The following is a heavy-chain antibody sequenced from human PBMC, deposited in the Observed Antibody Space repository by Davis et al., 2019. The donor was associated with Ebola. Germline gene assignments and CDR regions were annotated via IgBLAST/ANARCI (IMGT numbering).Heavy chain of an antibody. Sequence: PSETLSLTCAISGDSVSINSAGWNWIRQSPSRGLEWLGRTYFNSKYYSDYAVSMRGRITINADPSKNQFSLQLNSVTPEDTAVYYCARGWLRSGFDYWGQGTLVIVSS. V-gene: IGHV6-1*01. J-gene: IGHJ4*02. CDR1: GDSVSINSAG. CDR3: ARGWLRSGFDY. CDR2: TYFNSKYYS. D-gene: IGHD5-12*01.